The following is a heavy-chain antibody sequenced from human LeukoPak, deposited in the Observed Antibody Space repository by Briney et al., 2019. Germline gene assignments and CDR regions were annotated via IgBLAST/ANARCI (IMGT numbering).Heavy chain of an antibody. V-gene: IGHV4-61*02. J-gene: IGHJ4*02. D-gene: IGHD3-10*01. Sequence: QVQLQESGPGLVKPSQTLSLTCTVSAGSISSTSYSWSWIRQPAGKGLEWIGRIYSSGSTNYNPSLKSRVTISVEMSNNQFSLKLSSVTAADTAIYYCAREASLALDSWGQGTLVTVSS. CDR3: AREASLALDS. CDR1: AGSISSTSYS. CDR2: IYSSGST.